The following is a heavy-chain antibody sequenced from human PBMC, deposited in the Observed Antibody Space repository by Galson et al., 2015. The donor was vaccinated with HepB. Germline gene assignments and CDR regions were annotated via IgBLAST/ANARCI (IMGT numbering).Heavy chain of an antibody. J-gene: IGHJ6*02. D-gene: IGHD6-13*01. Sequence: SLRLSCAASGFTFSNFAIHWVRQAPGKGLEWVALISYDGSYKYYVDSVKGRFTLSRDNSKNTLYLQMNSLRVEDTAVYYCAKDDSSDWYPYNYYGMDVWGQGTPVTVSS. CDR2: ISYDGSYK. CDR3: AKDDSSDWYPYNYYGMDV. V-gene: IGHV3-30*18. CDR1: GFTFSNFA.